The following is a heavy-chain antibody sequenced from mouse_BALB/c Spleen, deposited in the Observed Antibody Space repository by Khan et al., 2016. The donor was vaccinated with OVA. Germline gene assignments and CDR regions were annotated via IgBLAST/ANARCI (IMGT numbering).Heavy chain of an antibody. CDR1: GYTFTDYA. CDR3: ARGGRFAY. Sequence: QVRLQQSGAELVRPGVSVKISCKVSGYTFTDYAMHWVKQSHAKSLEWIGVISTYYGDAAYNQKFQGKSTMTVDKSSSTAYMELARLTSEDSASYYCARGGRFAYWGPGTLVTVSA. J-gene: IGHJ3*01. D-gene: IGHD1-1*02. CDR2: ISTYYGDA. V-gene: IGHV1S137*01.